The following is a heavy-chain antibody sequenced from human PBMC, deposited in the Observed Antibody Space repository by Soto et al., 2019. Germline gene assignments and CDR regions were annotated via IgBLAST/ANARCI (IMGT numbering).Heavy chain of an antibody. D-gene: IGHD4-17*01. J-gene: IGHJ6*02. CDR2: IYSGGST. CDR3: ARDLRSYYGAYSRDDRYGMDV. Sequence: GGSLRLSCAASGFTVSSNYMSWVRQAPGKGLEWVSVIYSGGSTYYADSVKGRFTISRDNSKNTLYLQMNSLRAEDTAVYYCARDLRSYYGAYSRDDRYGMDVWGQGTTVTVS. CDR1: GFTVSSNY. V-gene: IGHV3-66*01.